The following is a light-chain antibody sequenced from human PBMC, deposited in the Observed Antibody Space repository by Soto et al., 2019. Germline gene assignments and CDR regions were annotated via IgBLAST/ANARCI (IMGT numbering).Light chain of an antibody. CDR2: VAS. CDR1: QGISSS. CDR3: QHYYSYPPT. Sequence: AIRMTQSPSSVSASIGDRVTIACRASQGISSSLAWYQQKPGKDPKILISVASILQDGVPSRFSGRGSGTDFTLTISRLQSEDFATYFCQHYYSYPPTFGQGTKVDIK. V-gene: IGKV1-8*01. J-gene: IGKJ1*01.